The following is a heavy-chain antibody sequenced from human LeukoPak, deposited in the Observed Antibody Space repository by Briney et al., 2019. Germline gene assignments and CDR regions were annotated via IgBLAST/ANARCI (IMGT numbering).Heavy chain of an antibody. Sequence: GGSLRLSCAASGFTFSSYSMNWVRQAPGKGLEWVSSISSSSSYIYYADSVKGRFTISRDNAKNSLYLQMNSLRAEDTAVYYCARASTIFGHFDYWGRGTLVTVSS. CDR1: GFTFSSYS. CDR2: ISSSSSYI. J-gene: IGHJ4*02. D-gene: IGHD3-3*01. CDR3: ARASTIFGHFDY. V-gene: IGHV3-21*01.